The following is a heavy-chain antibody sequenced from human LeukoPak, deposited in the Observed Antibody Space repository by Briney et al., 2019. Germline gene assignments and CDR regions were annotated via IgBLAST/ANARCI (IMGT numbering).Heavy chain of an antibody. CDR3: ARDGQPFFPGGDFNPFDP. Sequence: PSETLSLTCGVSGGSLKNYFWHWIRQSPGKGLEWIAYIYHSGITKYNPSLEGRVTISMDPPRNEFSLKVTSVTAADTAVYYCARDGQPFFPGGDFNPFDPWGQGTLVVVSS. J-gene: IGHJ5*02. D-gene: IGHD4-17*01. V-gene: IGHV4-59*01. CDR1: GGSLKNYF. CDR2: IYHSGIT.